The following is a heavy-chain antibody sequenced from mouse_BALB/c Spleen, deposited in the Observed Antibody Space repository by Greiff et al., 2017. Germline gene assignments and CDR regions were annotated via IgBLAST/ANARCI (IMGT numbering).Heavy chain of an antibody. J-gene: IGHJ4*01. Sequence: EVKLQESGPGLVKPSQSLSLTCSVTGYSITSGYYWNWIRQFPGNKLEWMGYISYDGSNNYNPSLKNRISITRDTSKNQFFLKLNSVTTEDTATYYCARAHSFYAMDYWGQGTSVTVSS. CDR3: ARAHSFYAMDY. V-gene: IGHV3-6*02. CDR1: GYSITSGYY. CDR2: ISYDGSN.